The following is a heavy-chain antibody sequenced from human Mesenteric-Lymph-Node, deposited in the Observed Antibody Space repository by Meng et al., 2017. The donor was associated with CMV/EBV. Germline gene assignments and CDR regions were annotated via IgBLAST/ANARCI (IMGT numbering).Heavy chain of an antibody. Sequence: YHFTSYAMNWVRQAPGQGLEWMGWINTTTGNPTYAQGFTGRFVFSLDTSVSTAYLQISSLKAEDTAVYYCARGGRITMVRGVIPGGYWGQGTLVTVSS. CDR1: YHFTSYA. J-gene: IGHJ4*02. D-gene: IGHD3-10*01. V-gene: IGHV7-4-1*02. CDR2: INTTTGNP. CDR3: ARGGRITMVRGVIPGGY.